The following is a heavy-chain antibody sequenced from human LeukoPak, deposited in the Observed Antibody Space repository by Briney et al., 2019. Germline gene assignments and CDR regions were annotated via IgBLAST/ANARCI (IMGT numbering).Heavy chain of an antibody. D-gene: IGHD1-14*01. CDR1: GGSISSGSYY. Sequence: SETLSLTCTVSGGSISSGSYYWSWIRQPAGKGLEWIGRIYTSGSTNYNPSLKSRVTISVDTFKNQFSLKLSSVTAADTAVYYCARDSGQYWYFDLWGRGTLVTVSS. J-gene: IGHJ2*01. CDR2: IYTSGST. CDR3: ARDSGQYWYFDL. V-gene: IGHV4-61*02.